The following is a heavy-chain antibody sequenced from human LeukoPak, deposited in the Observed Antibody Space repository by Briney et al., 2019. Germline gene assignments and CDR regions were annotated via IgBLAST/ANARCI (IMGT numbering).Heavy chain of an antibody. CDR2: VNPNSGGT. D-gene: IGHD1-26*01. CDR3: ARGQRILVEDTNAGDYFDY. Sequence: ASVKVSCKASGYTFTSYAMHWVRQAPGQRLEWMGWVNPNSGGTYYAQKFQGRVTMTRDTSISTAYMELSRLRSDDTAVYYCARGQRILVEDTNAGDYFDYWGQGTLVTVSS. V-gene: IGHV1-2*02. CDR1: GYTFTSYA. J-gene: IGHJ4*02.